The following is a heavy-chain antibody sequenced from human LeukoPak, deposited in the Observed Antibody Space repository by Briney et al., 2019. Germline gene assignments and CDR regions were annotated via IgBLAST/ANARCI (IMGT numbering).Heavy chain of an antibody. CDR1: GFTFSSYG. CDR3: AKGVWRYYGSGSYFDY. D-gene: IGHD3-10*01. J-gene: IGHJ4*02. Sequence: GGSLRLSCAASGFTFSSYGMHWVRQAPGKGLEWVAVISYDGSNKYYADSVKGRFTISRDNSKNTLYLQMNSLRAEDTAVYYCAKGVWRYYGSGSYFDYWGQGTLVTVSS. CDR2: ISYDGSNK. V-gene: IGHV3-30*18.